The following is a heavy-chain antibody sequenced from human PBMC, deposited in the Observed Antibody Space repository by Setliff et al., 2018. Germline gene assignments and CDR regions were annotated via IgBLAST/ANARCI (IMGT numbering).Heavy chain of an antibody. J-gene: IGHJ6*02. V-gene: IGHV1-18*01. Sequence: GASVKVSCKASGYTFTSYGFSWVRQAPGQGLEWMGWISGYNGNTNYAQKVQGRVTMTTDTSTGTIYMELRSLRADDTAVYYCSRFGLYYEAVYGGGDYYYYGMDLWGHGSLVTVSS. CDR3: SRFGLYYEAVYGGGDYYYYGMDL. CDR2: ISGYNGNT. CDR1: GYTFTSYG. D-gene: IGHD3-16*01.